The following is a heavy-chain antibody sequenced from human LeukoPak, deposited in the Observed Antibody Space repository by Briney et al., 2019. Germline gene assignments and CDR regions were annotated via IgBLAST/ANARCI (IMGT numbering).Heavy chain of an antibody. Sequence: SETLSLTCTVSGGSISSYYWSWIRQPPGKGLGWIGYIYYSGSTNYNPSLKSRVTISVDTSKNQFSLKLSSVTAADTAVYYCARVGEVGDAFDIWGQGTMVTVSS. CDR1: GGSISSYY. D-gene: IGHD1-26*01. V-gene: IGHV4-59*01. CDR3: ARVGEVGDAFDI. CDR2: IYYSGST. J-gene: IGHJ3*02.